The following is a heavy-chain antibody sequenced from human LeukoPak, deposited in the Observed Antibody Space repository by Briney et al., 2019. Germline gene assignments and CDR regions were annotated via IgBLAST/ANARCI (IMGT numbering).Heavy chain of an antibody. Sequence: GGSLRLSCAASGFTFDDYAMHWVRQAPGEGLEWVSGISWNSGSIGYADSVKGRFTISRDNAKNSLYLQMNSLRAEDMALYYCAKDFYSSSWYYFDYWGQGTLVTVSS. D-gene: IGHD6-13*01. CDR1: GFTFDDYA. CDR3: AKDFYSSSWYYFDY. V-gene: IGHV3-9*03. J-gene: IGHJ4*02. CDR2: ISWNSGSI.